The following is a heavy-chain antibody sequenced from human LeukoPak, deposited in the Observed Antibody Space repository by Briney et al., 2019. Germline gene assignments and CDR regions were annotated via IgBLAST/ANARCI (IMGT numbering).Heavy chain of an antibody. V-gene: IGHV3-21*01. D-gene: IGHD3-22*01. Sequence: PGGSLRLSCAASGFTFSSYGMHWVRQAPGKGLEWVSAISGSGGSTYYADSVKGRFTISRDNAKNSLYLQMNSLRAEDTAVYYCARDLGSRPYDSSGFPPDYWGQGTLVTVSS. J-gene: IGHJ4*02. CDR1: GFTFSSYG. CDR3: ARDLGSRPYDSSGFPPDY. CDR2: ISGSGGST.